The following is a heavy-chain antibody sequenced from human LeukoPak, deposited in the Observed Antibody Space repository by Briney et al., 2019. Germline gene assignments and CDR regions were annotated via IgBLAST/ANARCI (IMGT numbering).Heavy chain of an antibody. Sequence: GGSLRLSCAASGFTVNNNYMSWVRQAPGKGLEWVSAIYSGGNTYYADPVKGRFTISRDISKNTLFLQMNSLRAEDTAVYYCARDGTGYPDWYFDLWGRGTLVTVSS. D-gene: IGHD3-9*01. J-gene: IGHJ2*01. V-gene: IGHV3-53*01. CDR1: GFTVNNNY. CDR2: IYSGGNT. CDR3: ARDGTGYPDWYFDL.